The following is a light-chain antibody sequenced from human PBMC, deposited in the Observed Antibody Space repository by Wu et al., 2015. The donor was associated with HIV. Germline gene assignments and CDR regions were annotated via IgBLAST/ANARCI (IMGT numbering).Light chain of an antibody. J-gene: IGKJ1*01. V-gene: IGKV3-20*01. CDR3: QQYLNSPET. Sequence: DIVLTQSPGAVSLSPGERATLSCRASQSLSKNYLAWYQQKPGQAPRLLIYGASTRATGIPARFSGSGSGTDFTLTISRLEPEDSAMYYCQQYLNSPETFGQGTKVELK. CDR2: GAS. CDR1: QSLSKNY.